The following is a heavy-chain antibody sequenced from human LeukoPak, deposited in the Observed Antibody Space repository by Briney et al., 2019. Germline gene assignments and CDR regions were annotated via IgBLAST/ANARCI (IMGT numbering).Heavy chain of an antibody. D-gene: IGHD6-13*01. V-gene: IGHV1-69*04. CDR1: GDTFSSYA. CDR3: ARASSSGWSPFDY. J-gene: IGHJ4*02. CDR2: IIPILGTA. Sequence: GSSVKVSCKASGDTFSSYAITWVRQAPGQGLEWMGRIIPILGTANYAQKFQGRVTITADKSTSTAYMEVSSLSSEGTAVYYCARASSSGWSPFDYWGQGTLVTVSS.